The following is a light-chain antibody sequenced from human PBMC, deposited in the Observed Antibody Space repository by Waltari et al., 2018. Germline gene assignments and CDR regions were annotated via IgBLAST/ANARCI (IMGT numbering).Light chain of an antibody. J-gene: IGLJ2*01. CDR2: EAS. Sequence: QSALTQPASVSGSPGQSITISCTGTSSDVGGYKYVSWYQQYPGKAPKLMIYEASDRPSGVSNLFSGSKSGNTASLTISGLQAEDEADYYCSSFTRSSTVVFGGGTKLTVL. CDR1: SSDVGGYKY. CDR3: SSFTRSSTVV. V-gene: IGLV2-14*01.